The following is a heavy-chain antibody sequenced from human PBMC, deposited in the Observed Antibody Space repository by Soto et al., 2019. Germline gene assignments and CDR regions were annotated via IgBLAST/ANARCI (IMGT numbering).Heavy chain of an antibody. CDR3: TTDPHGSGSYYNVDY. D-gene: IGHD3-10*01. Sequence: GGSLRLSCAASGFTFSNAWMSWVRQAPGKGLEWVGRIKSKTDGGTTDYAAHVKGRFTISRDDSKNTLYLQMNSLKTEDTAVYYCTTDPHGSGSYYNVDYWGQGTLVTVSS. CDR1: GFTFSNAW. J-gene: IGHJ4*02. V-gene: IGHV3-15*01. CDR2: IKSKTDGGTT.